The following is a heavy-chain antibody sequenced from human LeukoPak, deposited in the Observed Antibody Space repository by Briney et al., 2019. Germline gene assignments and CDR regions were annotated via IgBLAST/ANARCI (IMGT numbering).Heavy chain of an antibody. D-gene: IGHD6-6*01. V-gene: IGHV1-2*02. J-gene: IGHJ4*02. Sequence: ASVKVSCKASGYTFTGYYMHWVRQAPGQGFEWMGWINPNTGDINYAQKFQGRVTMTRDTTISAAFMELTRLTSDDTAVYYCASYPSSSPPFDYWGQGTLVTVSS. CDR2: INPNTGDI. CDR3: ASYPSSSPPFDY. CDR1: GYTFTGYY.